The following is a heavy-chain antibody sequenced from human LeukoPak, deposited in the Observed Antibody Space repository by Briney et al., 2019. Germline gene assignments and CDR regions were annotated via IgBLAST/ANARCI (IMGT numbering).Heavy chain of an antibody. J-gene: IGHJ4*02. Sequence: NTSETLSLTCTVSGGSISTYYWSWIRQPPGKGLEWIGYIYYTGSTNYNPSLKSRVTISVDTSKNQFSLKLSSVTAADTAVYYCARGQGTAMDRGTYYFDYWGQGTLVTVSS. D-gene: IGHD5-18*01. CDR2: IYYTGST. V-gene: IGHV4-59*12. CDR3: ARGQGTAMDRGTYYFDY. CDR1: GGSISTYY.